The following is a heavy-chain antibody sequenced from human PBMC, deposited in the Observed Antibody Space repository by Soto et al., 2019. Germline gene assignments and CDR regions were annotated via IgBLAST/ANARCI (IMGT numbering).Heavy chain of an antibody. D-gene: IGHD3-10*01. CDR3: ARDKENYYGSGSYAYYYGMGV. J-gene: IGHJ6*02. CDR2: IGAYNGNT. V-gene: IGHV1-18*03. CDR1: GYTFTTYG. Sequence: QVHLVQSGAEVKKPGASVKVSCKASGYTFTTYGISWVRQAPGQGLEWMGWIGAYNGNTNYAQKVQGRVTMTTDTSTNTAYMELRSLRSDDMAVYYCARDKENYYGSGSYAYYYGMGVWGQGTTVTVSS.